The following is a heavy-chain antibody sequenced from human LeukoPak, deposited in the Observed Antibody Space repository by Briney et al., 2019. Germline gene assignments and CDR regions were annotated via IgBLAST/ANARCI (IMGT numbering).Heavy chain of an antibody. CDR1: GFTFSSYG. J-gene: IGHJ1*01. D-gene: IGHD1-26*01. CDR3: AKGGIKTVGARARTEYFQH. V-gene: IGHV3-30*18. CDR2: ISYDGSNK. Sequence: PGGSLRLSCAASGFTFSSYGMHWVRQAPGKGLEWVAVISYDGSNKYYADSVKGRFTISRDNSKNTLYLQMNSLRAEDTAVYYCAKGGIKTVGARARTEYFQHWGQGTLVTVSS.